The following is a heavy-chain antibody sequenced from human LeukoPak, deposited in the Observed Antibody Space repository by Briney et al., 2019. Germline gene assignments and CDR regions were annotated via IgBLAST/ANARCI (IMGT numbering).Heavy chain of an antibody. Sequence: ASVKVSCKASGYTFTGYYMHWVRQAPGQGLEWMGWINPNSGGTNYAQKFQGRVTMTRDTSISTAYMELSRLRSDDTAVYYCARDVKLVSSIQLPLYYFDYWGQGTLVTVSS. CDR1: GYTFTGYY. D-gene: IGHD5-18*01. CDR2: INPNSGGT. CDR3: ARDVKLVSSIQLPLYYFDY. J-gene: IGHJ4*02. V-gene: IGHV1-2*02.